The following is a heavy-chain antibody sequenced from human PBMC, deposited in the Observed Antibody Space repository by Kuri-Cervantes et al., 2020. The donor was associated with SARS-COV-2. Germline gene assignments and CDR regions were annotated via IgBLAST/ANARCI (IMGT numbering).Heavy chain of an antibody. J-gene: IGHJ5*02. CDR3: ATVSYCSGGSCYGGWFDP. CDR1: GFTFSTYG. D-gene: IGHD2-15*01. V-gene: IGHV3-30*19. CDR2: ISYDGSNK. Sequence: GGSLRLSCAASGFTFSTYGMHWVRQAPGKGLEWVAVISYDGSNKYYADSVKGRFTISRDNSKNTLYLQMNSLRAEDTAVYYCATVSYCSGGSCYGGWFDPWGQGTLVTVSS.